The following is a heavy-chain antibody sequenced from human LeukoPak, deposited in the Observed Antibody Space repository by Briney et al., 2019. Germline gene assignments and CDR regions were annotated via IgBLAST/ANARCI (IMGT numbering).Heavy chain of an antibody. CDR1: GYSYTSYW. CDR2: IYPGDSDT. V-gene: IGHV5-51*01. J-gene: IGHJ5*02. Sequence: GDSLKISCKGSGYSYTSYWIGWVRQMPGKGLEWMGIIYPGDSDTRYSPSFQGQVTISADKSISTAYLQWSSLKASDTAMYYCARLFSRGVDSSGYYFWPWGQGTLVTVSS. CDR3: ARLFSRGVDSSGYYFWP. D-gene: IGHD3-22*01.